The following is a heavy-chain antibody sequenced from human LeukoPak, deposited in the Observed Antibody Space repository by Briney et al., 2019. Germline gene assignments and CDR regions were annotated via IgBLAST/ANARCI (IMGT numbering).Heavy chain of an antibody. Sequence: GRSLRLSCAASGFTFSTYGMRWVRQAPGKGLEWVAVIWFDGSNQYYVDSVRGRFSISRDNSKNTLYLQMNTLRAEDTGVYYCARDRGSGDSFDLWGQGAMVTVSS. CDR2: IWFDGSNQ. V-gene: IGHV3-33*01. J-gene: IGHJ3*01. CDR3: ARDRGSGDSFDL. CDR1: GFTFSTYG. D-gene: IGHD6-19*01.